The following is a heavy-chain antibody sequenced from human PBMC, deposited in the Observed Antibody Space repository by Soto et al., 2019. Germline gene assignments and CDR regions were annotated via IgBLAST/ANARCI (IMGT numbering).Heavy chain of an antibody. CDR3: ARDRWFGELPSFDY. CDR1: VSTFTSYP. Sequence: ASVKVSCKSSVSTFTSYPMHWVRQAPGQRLEWMGWINAGNGNTKYSQKFQGRVTITRDTSASTAYMELSSLRSEDTSVYYRARDRWFGELPSFDYWGQGTLVTVSS. D-gene: IGHD3-10*01. V-gene: IGHV1-3*01. CDR2: INAGNGNT. J-gene: IGHJ4*02.